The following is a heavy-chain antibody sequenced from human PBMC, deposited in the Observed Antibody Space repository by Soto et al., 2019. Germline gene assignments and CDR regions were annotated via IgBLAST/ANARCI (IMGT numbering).Heavy chain of an antibody. V-gene: IGHV3-33*01. J-gene: IGHJ6*02. D-gene: IGHD2-15*01. CDR2: IWYDGSNK. Sequence: QVQLVESGGGVVQPGRSLRLSCAASGFTFSSYGMHWVRQAPGKGLEWVAVIWYDGSNKYYADSVKGRFTISRDNSKNTLYLPMNSLRAEDTAVYYCARDRYCSGGSCYAHRLGYYYYGMDVWGQGTTVTVSS. CDR1: GFTFSSYG. CDR3: ARDRYCSGGSCYAHRLGYYYYGMDV.